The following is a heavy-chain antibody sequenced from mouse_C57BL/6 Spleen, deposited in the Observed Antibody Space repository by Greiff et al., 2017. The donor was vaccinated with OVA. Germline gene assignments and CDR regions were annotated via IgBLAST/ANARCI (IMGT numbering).Heavy chain of an antibody. V-gene: IGHV1-80*01. D-gene: IGHD1-1*01. CDR1: GYAFSSYW. Sequence: VQLQQSGAELVKPGASVKISCKASGYAFSSYWMNWVKQRPGKGLVWIGQIYPGDGDTNYNGKFKGKATLTADTSSSTAYLQHGGMTSEDATVYFCYGSSLWWFDVWGTGTTVTVSA. CDR2: IYPGDGDT. J-gene: IGHJ1*03. CDR3: YGSSLWWFDV.